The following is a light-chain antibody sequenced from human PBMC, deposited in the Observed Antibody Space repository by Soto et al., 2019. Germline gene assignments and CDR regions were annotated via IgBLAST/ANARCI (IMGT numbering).Light chain of an antibody. CDR2: EVS. J-gene: IGLJ1*01. CDR1: SSDVGGYNY. CDR3: SSYTSSSTLLV. V-gene: IGLV2-14*01. Sequence: QSALTQPASVSGSPGQSITISCTGTSSDVGGYNYVSWYQQHPGKAPKLMIYEVSNRPSGVSNRFSGSKSGNTASLIISGLQAEDEADYYCSSYTSSSTLLVFGTGTKVTVL.